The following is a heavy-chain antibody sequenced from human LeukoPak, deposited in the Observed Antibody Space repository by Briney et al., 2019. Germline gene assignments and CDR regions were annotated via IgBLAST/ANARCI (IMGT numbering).Heavy chain of an antibody. J-gene: IGHJ4*02. Sequence: GGSLRLSCAASGFTFSSYAMSWVRQAPGEGLEWVSAISGSGYSTYYADSVKGRFTISRDNSRNTLYLQVNSLRAEDTAVYYCAKGGGDVGATRSFDYWGQGTLVTVSS. CDR1: GFTFSSYA. D-gene: IGHD1-26*01. V-gene: IGHV3-23*01. CDR3: AKGGGDVGATRSFDY. CDR2: ISGSGYST.